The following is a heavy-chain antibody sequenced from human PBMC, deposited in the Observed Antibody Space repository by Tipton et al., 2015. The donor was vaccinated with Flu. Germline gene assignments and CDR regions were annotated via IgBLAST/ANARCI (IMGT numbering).Heavy chain of an antibody. CDR1: AFTFSDHY. CDR2: ITATGAGV. Sequence: QLVQSGGGLVKPGGSLRLSCAASAFTFSDHYMSWIRQAPGKGLEWISYITATGAGVSYADSVKGRFTISRDNAKDSVYLQMNGLRAEDTAVYYCARDEGVVNYYFGMDVWGQGTTVTVSS. CDR3: ARDEGVVNYYFGMDV. J-gene: IGHJ6*01. V-gene: IGHV3-11*04.